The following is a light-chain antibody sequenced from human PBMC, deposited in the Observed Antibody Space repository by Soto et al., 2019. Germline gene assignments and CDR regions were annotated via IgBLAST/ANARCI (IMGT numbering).Light chain of an antibody. Sequence: EIGLTQSPGSLSLSPGERATLSCRASQSVSSSYLAWYQQKPGQAPRLLIYGASSRATGIPDRFSGSGSGTDFTLIISRLEPEDFAVYYCQQYGSSPRTFGQGTKV. CDR3: QQYGSSPRT. CDR1: QSVSSSY. J-gene: IGKJ1*01. CDR2: GAS. V-gene: IGKV3-20*01.